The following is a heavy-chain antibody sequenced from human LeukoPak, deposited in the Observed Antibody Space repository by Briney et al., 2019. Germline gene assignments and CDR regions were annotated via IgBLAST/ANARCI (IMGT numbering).Heavy chain of an antibody. V-gene: IGHV3-23*01. Sequence: GGSLRLSCVASGFTFSAYAMSWVRQGPGKGLEWVSTISGNGGSRNFADSVKARFTISRDNSKHTLYLQMNTLRAEDTAVYYCATSSSIAANDFFQHWGQGTLVTVSS. CDR2: ISGNGGSR. CDR1: GFTFSAYA. J-gene: IGHJ1*01. D-gene: IGHD6-6*01. CDR3: ATSSSIAANDFFQH.